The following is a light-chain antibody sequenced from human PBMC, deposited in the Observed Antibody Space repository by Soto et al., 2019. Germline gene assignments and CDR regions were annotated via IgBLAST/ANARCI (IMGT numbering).Light chain of an antibody. CDR1: QSVGSN. V-gene: IGKV3-11*01. Sequence: EIVLAQSPATLSLSPGERATLSCRASQSVGSNVAWYQQKPGQAPSLLIYDASNRATGIPARFSGSASGTAFILTISSLEPEDFAIYYCQQRSNWPLTFGGGTRVEIK. J-gene: IGKJ4*01. CDR3: QQRSNWPLT. CDR2: DAS.